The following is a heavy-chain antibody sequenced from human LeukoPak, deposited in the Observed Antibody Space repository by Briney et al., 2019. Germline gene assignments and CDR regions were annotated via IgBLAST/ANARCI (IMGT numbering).Heavy chain of an antibody. CDR2: IYYSGST. CDR3: ARRPIVGAFLGL. CDR1: GGSISSYY. V-gene: IGHV4-59*08. D-gene: IGHD1-26*01. Sequence: SGTLSLTCIVSGGSISSYYWSWIRQPPGKGLEWIGYIYYSGSTKYNPSLKSRVTISVDTSKNQFSLKLSSVTAADTAVYYCARRPIVGAFLGLWGRGTLVTVSS. J-gene: IGHJ2*01.